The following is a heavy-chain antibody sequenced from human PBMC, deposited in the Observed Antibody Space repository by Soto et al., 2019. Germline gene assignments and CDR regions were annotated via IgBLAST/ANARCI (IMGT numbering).Heavy chain of an antibody. CDR1: GYTFTSSA. Sequence: ASVKVSCKASGYTFTSSAIHWVRQAPGQGLEWMGWINAGNGNIKHSQKFQHRVTITRDTSASTAYMELSSLRFEDTAVYYCTGETGETYGVFLFDFWGQGSLVTVSS. V-gene: IGHV1-3*01. D-gene: IGHD3-10*01. CDR3: TGETGETYGVFLFDF. J-gene: IGHJ4*02. CDR2: INAGNGNI.